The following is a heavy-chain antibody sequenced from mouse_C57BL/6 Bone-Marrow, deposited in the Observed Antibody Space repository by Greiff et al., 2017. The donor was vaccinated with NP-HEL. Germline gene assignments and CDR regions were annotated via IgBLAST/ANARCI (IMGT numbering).Heavy chain of an antibody. D-gene: IGHD1-1*01. Sequence: EVKLMESGAELVKPGASVKLSCTASGFNIKDYYMHWVKQRTEQGLEWIGRIDPEDGETKYDPKFKGKATITADTSSNTVYLQLSSMTSEDTAVYYGARDYYCSRSDYWGQGTILTVSS. CDR2: IDPEDGET. CDR1: GFNIKDYY. V-gene: IGHV14-2*01. J-gene: IGHJ2*01. CDR3: ARDYYCSRSDY.